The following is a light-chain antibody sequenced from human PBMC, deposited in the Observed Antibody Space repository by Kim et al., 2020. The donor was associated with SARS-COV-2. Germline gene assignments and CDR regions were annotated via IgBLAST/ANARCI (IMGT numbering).Light chain of an antibody. CDR2: SAS. V-gene: IGKV1-27*01. CDR3: QRTYNVPFT. J-gene: IGKJ5*01. CDR1: QGIRSD. Sequence: DMQLTQSPSSLSASVGNIFTITCRVNQGIRSDLEWCRQKAGKVPNLYMYSASNLQFAAPSRFSNSASGSDFTVTISSLQPEDVATYFGQRTYNVPFTFGHGTRLEIK.